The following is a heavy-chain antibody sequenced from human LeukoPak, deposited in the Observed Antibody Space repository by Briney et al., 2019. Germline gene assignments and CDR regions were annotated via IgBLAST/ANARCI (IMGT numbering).Heavy chain of an antibody. D-gene: IGHD4-17*01. Sequence: GESLKISCKGSGYSFTSSWIGWARQMPGKGLEWMGIVFPADSDTRYSPSFQGQVTFSADKSISTAYLHWSSLKASDSAMYDCARHGGAFDYWGRGTLVTVSS. CDR3: ARHGGAFDY. V-gene: IGHV5-51*01. CDR2: VFPADSDT. J-gene: IGHJ4*02. CDR1: GYSFTSSW.